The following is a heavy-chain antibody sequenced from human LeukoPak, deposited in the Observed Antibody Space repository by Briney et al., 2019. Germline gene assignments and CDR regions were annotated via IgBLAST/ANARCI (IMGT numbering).Heavy chain of an antibody. J-gene: IGHJ5*01. D-gene: IGHD3-22*01. CDR1: GFTVDSNY. CDR3: ARGHMIVVVNWFDS. CDR2: IYTGGNT. Sequence: GGSLRLSCAASGFTVDSNYLSWVRQAPGKGLEWVSTIYTGGNTYYAASVKGRFTISRDFSKNSVFLHMNSLRAEDTAMYYCARGHMIVVVNWFDSWGQGTLVTVSS. V-gene: IGHV3-53*01.